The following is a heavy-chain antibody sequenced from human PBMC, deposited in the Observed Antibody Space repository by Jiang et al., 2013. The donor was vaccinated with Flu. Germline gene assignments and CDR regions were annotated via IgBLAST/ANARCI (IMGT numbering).Heavy chain of an antibody. Sequence: GAEVKKPGESLKISCKGSGYSFTNYWIGWVRQMPGRGLEWMGIIYPGDSDTRYSPSFQGQVTFSADKSISTAYLQWSSLKASDTAMYYCARGSEYYYDSSGHPPDYWGQGTLVTVSS. CDR1: GYSFTNYW. D-gene: IGHD3-22*01. J-gene: IGHJ4*02. V-gene: IGHV5-51*03. CDR2: IYPGDSDT. CDR3: ARGSEYYYDSSGHPPDY.